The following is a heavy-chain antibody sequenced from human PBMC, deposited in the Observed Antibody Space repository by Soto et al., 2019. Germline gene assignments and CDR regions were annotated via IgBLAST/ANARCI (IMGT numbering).Heavy chain of an antibody. CDR2: INRDGSER. J-gene: IGHJ5*01. CDR1: GFTFSSYW. V-gene: IGHV3-7*01. D-gene: IGHD5-12*01. CDR3: ASDPIRGDGYFFDS. Sequence: GSLRLSWEACGFTFSSYWMGWVRQAQGKGQEWVANINRDGSERYYVDSVKGRFTISRDNAKNSVYLQMNSLRAEDSAAYSCASDPIRGDGYFFDSWGQGALVAVSS.